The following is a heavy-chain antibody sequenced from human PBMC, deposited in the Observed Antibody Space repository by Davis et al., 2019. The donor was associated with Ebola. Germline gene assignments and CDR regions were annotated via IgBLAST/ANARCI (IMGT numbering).Heavy chain of an antibody. Sequence: AASVKVSCKASGYTFTRYTMHWVRQAPGQRLEWMGWINAGNGNTKYSQKFQGRVTITRDTSASTAYMELSSLRFEDTAVYYCARMPDYSNYLWYYYGMDVWGQGTTVTVSS. V-gene: IGHV1-3*01. CDR2: INAGNGNT. D-gene: IGHD4-11*01. CDR1: GYTFTRYT. CDR3: ARMPDYSNYLWYYYGMDV. J-gene: IGHJ6*02.